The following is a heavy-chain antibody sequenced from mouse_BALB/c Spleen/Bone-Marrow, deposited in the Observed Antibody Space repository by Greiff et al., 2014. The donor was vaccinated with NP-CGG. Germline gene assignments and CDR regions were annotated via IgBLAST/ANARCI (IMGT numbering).Heavy chain of an antibody. CDR2: IWSDGST. Sequence: VQLQESGPGLVAPSQSLSITCTISGFSLTSYGVHWVRQPPGKGLEWLVVIWSDGSTTYNSALKSRLSISKDNSKNQVFLKMNSLQTEDTAMYYCARRGSFYAMDYWGQGTSVTVSA. CDR3: ARRGSFYAMDY. J-gene: IGHJ4*01. V-gene: IGHV2-6-1*01. CDR1: GFSLTSYG.